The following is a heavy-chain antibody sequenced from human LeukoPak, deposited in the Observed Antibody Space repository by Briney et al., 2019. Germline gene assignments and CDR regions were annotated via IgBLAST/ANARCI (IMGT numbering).Heavy chain of an antibody. CDR1: GGSFSGYY. V-gene: IGHV4-34*01. Sequence: SETPSLTCAVYGGSFSGYYWSWIRQPPGKGLEWIGEINHSGSTNYNPSLTSRVTISVDTSKNQFSLKLSSVTAADTAVYYCARPRYYYDSSGYFDYWGQGTLVTVSS. CDR2: INHSGST. CDR3: ARPRYYYDSSGYFDY. D-gene: IGHD3-22*01. J-gene: IGHJ4*02.